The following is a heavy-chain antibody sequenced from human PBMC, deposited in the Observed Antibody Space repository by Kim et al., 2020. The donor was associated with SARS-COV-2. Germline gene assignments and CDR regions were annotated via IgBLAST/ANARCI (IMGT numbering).Heavy chain of an antibody. CDR1: GFTFSSYG. D-gene: IGHD4-17*01. V-gene: IGHV3-30*18. Sequence: GGSLRLSCAASGFTFSSYGMHWVRQAPGKGLEWVAVISYDGSNKYYADSVKGRFTISRDNSKNTLYLQMNSLRAEDTAVYYCAKDGGVDTVTTDPYWYFDLWGRGTLVTVSS. J-gene: IGHJ2*01. CDR3: AKDGGVDTVTTDPYWYFDL. CDR2: ISYDGSNK.